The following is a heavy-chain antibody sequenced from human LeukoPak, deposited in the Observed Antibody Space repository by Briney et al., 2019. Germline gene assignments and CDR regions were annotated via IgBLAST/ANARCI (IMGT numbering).Heavy chain of an antibody. CDR2: ISSSSSTI. J-gene: IGHJ4*02. V-gene: IGHV3-48*01. CDR3: ATDRDYYYDSSGVEPFDY. CDR1: GFTFSSYS. Sequence: GGSLRLSCAASGFTFSSYSMNWVRQAPGKGLEWVSYISSSSSTIYYADSVKGRFTISRDNAKNSLYLQMNSLRAEDTAVYYCATDRDYYYDSSGVEPFDYWGQGTLVTVSS. D-gene: IGHD3-22*01.